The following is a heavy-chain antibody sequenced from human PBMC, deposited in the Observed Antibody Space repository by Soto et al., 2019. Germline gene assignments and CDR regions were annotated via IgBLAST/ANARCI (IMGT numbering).Heavy chain of an antibody. Sequence: QLVESGGGVVQPERSLKLSCTASNFVFSVYSLHWVRQAPGKGLEWVALISYDGGNKYYADSVKGRFTISRDNSKNTLYLQMNSPRREDTAVYYCARDKDQYDFWGGTLDSWGQGTLVTGSS. CDR1: NFVFSVYS. D-gene: IGHD3-3*01. CDR2: ISYDGGNK. CDR3: ARDKDQYDFWGGTLDS. V-gene: IGHV3-30-3*01. J-gene: IGHJ4*02.